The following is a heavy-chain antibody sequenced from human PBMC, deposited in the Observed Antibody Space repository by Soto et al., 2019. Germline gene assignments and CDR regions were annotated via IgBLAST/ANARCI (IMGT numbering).Heavy chain of an antibody. D-gene: IGHD2-15*01. CDR3: VRTSLVVAAATREDY. V-gene: IGHV3-74*01. J-gene: IGHJ4*01. CDR1: GFTFSSYW. CDR2: INSDVSST. Sequence: EVQLVESGGGLVQPGGSLRLSCAASGFTFSSYWMHWVRQAPGKGLVWVSRINSDVSSTSYADSVKGRFTISRDNAKNTLYLQMNSLRAEDTAVYYCVRTSLVVAAATREDYWGHGTLVTVSS.